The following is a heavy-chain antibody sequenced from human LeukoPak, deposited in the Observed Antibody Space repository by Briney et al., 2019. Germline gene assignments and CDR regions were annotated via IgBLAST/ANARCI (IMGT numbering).Heavy chain of an antibody. Sequence: PSETLSLTCAVYGGSFSGYYWSWIRQPPGKGLEWIGEINHSGSTNYNPSLKSRVTISVDTSKSQFSLKLSSVTAADTAVYYCARGTQVLRYFDWLQYWFDPWGQGTLVTVSS. CDR2: INHSGST. J-gene: IGHJ5*02. V-gene: IGHV4-34*01. CDR1: GGSFSGYY. D-gene: IGHD3-9*01. CDR3: ARGTQVLRYFDWLQYWFDP.